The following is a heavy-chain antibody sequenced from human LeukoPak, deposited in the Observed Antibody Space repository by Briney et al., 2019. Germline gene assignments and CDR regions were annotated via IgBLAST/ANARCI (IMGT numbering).Heavy chain of an antibody. D-gene: IGHD5-18*01. CDR3: AKNGGYSYGLYYFDY. Sequence: GGSLRLSCAASGFAFSSYAMSWVRQAPGKGLEWVSSIISSGGVTYYAASVKGRFTISRDNSKNTVYLQMDSLRAEDSAVYYCAKNGGYSYGLYYFDYWGQGTLVTVSS. CDR2: IISSGGVT. CDR1: GFAFSSYA. V-gene: IGHV3-23*01. J-gene: IGHJ4*02.